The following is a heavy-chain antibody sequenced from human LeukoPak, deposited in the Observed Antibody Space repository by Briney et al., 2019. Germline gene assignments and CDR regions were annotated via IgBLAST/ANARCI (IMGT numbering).Heavy chain of an antibody. CDR2: IYYSGST. V-gene: IGHV4-59*01. D-gene: IGHD4/OR15-4a*01. Sequence: SETLSLTCTVSGGSISSDYWSWIRQPPGKGLEWIGYIYYSGSTNYNPSLESRVTISVDTSKNQFSLKLSSVTAADTAVCYCARLASLSTIAHRGRTWVDPWGQGTLVTVSS. CDR1: GGSISSDY. J-gene: IGHJ5*02. CDR3: ARLASLSTIAHRGRTWVDP.